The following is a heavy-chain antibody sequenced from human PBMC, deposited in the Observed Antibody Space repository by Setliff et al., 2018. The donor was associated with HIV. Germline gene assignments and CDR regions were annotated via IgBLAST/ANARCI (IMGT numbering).Heavy chain of an antibody. CDR2: ISGSSGSI. CDR1: GFPFSSYS. D-gene: IGHD3-22*01. V-gene: IGHV3-48*01. J-gene: IGHJ4*02. Sequence: QTGGSLRLSCAASGFPFSSYSMNWFRQPPGKGLEWVAYISGSSGSIYYADSVKGRFTVSRDNAKDSLYLQMNSLRVEDAAVYYCVGDASPDSEDGGYSAGGNWGPGTLVTVSS. CDR3: VGDASPDSEDGGYSAGGN.